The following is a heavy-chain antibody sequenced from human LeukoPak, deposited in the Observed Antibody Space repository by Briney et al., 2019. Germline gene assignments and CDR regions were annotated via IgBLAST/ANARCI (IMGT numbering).Heavy chain of an antibody. V-gene: IGHV4-39*01. CDR3: ARLDFWSGYPDYYYYMDV. Sequence: SETLSLTCSVSGGSVSSSSYYWGWIRQPPGKGLEWIGSIYYSGGTYYNPTLKSRVTISVDTSKNQFSLKLSSVTAADTAVYYCARLDFWSGYPDYYYYMDVWGKGTTVTVSS. J-gene: IGHJ6*03. CDR2: IYYSGGT. D-gene: IGHD3-3*01. CDR1: GGSVSSSSYY.